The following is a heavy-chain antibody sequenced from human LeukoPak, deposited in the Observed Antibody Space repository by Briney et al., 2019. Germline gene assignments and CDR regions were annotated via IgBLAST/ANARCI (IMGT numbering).Heavy chain of an antibody. V-gene: IGHV1-2*02. CDR1: GYTFTGYY. Sequence: ASVKVSCKASGYTFTGYYMHWVRQPPGQGLEWMGWINPNSGGTNYAQKFQGRVTMTRDTSISTAYMELSRLRSDDTAVYYCARALYGSGSPNDYWGQGTLVTVSS. J-gene: IGHJ4*02. CDR3: ARALYGSGSPNDY. D-gene: IGHD3-10*01. CDR2: INPNSGGT.